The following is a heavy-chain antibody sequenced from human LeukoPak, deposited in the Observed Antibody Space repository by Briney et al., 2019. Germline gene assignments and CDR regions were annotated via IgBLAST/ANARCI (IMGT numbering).Heavy chain of an antibody. CDR2: SGST. CDR3: ARTRRHYYGSGKNLTPWPAGMDV. V-gene: IGHV4-59*01. CDR1: GDSISDYY. D-gene: IGHD3-10*01. J-gene: IGHJ6*02. Sequence: SETLSLTCSVSGDSISDYYWAWIRQPPGKGLEWIGYSGSTKYDPSLKSRVSISVDTSKSQFSLTLRSVTAADTAIYYCARTRRHYYGSGKNLTPWPAGMDVWGQGTTVCV.